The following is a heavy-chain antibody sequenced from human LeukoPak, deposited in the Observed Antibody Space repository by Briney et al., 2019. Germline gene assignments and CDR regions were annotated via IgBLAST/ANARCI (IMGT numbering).Heavy chain of an antibody. V-gene: IGHV3-74*01. J-gene: IGHJ3*02. CDR2: INSDGSST. CDR1: GFTFSSYW. D-gene: IGHD3-10*01. CDR3: AKEGDYYGSGSYRDGFDI. Sequence: GGSLRLSCAASGFTFSSYWMHWVRQAPGKGLVWVSRINSDGSSTSYADSVKGRFTISRDSFKNTLYLQMNSLRPEDTAVYYCAKEGDYYGSGSYRDGFDIWGQGTRATVSS.